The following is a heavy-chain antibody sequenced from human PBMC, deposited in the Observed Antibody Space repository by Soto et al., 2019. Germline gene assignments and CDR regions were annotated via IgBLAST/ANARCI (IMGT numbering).Heavy chain of an antibody. J-gene: IGHJ6*02. V-gene: IGHV1-69*13. CDR2: IIPIFGTA. CDR1: GGTFSSYA. Sequence: SVKVSCKASGGTFSSYAISWVRQAPGQGLEWMGGIIPIFGTANYAQKFQGRVTITADESTSTAYMELSSLRSEDTAVYYCARGSMIVVVDYYYYGMDVWGQGTTVTV. D-gene: IGHD3-22*01. CDR3: ARGSMIVVVDYYYYGMDV.